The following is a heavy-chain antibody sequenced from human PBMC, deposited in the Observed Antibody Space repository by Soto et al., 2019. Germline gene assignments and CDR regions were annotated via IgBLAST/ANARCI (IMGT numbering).Heavy chain of an antibody. D-gene: IGHD3-9*01. CDR2: INTDGSST. Sequence: EGQLVESGGGLVQPGGSLRLSCADSGFSFSSYWMHWVRQGPGKGLVWVSRINTDGSSTNYADSVKGRFTISRDNAKNTLYLQMNSLRAEDTAVYYCARSPGGYYIDWGQGTMVTVSS. V-gene: IGHV3-74*01. CDR3: ARSPGGYYID. J-gene: IGHJ3*01. CDR1: GFSFSSYW.